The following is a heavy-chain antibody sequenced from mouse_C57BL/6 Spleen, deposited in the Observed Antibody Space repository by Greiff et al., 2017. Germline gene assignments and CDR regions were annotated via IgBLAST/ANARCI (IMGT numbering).Heavy chain of an antibody. D-gene: IGHD2-4*01. CDR3: ARLLYYDYDVYYFDY. Sequence: EVKLQESGPGLVKPSQSLSLTCSVTGYSITSGYYWNWIRQFPGNKLKWMGYISYDGSNNYNPSLKNRISITRDTSKNQFFLKLNSVTTEDTATYYCARLLYYDYDVYYFDYWGQGTTLTVSS. V-gene: IGHV3-6*01. J-gene: IGHJ2*01. CDR1: GYSITSGYY. CDR2: ISYDGSN.